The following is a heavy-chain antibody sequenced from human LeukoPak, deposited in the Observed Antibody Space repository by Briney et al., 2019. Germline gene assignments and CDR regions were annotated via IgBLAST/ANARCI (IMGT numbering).Heavy chain of an antibody. CDR1: GFSFSSYA. J-gene: IGHJ6*02. CDR3: AKYSSSSNYYYGMDV. CDR2: ISYDGNNK. Sequence: GGSLRLSCAPSGFSFSSYAMHWVRQAPGKGLEWVAVISYDGNNKYYADSVKGRFTVSRDNSEKTLYLQMNSLRAEDTAVYYCAKYSSSSNYYYGMDVWGQGTTVTVSS. V-gene: IGHV3-30-3*02. D-gene: IGHD6-13*01.